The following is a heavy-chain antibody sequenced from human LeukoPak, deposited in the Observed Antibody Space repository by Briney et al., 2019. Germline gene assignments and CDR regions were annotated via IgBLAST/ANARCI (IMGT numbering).Heavy chain of an antibody. D-gene: IGHD2-8*02. CDR2: INPNSGVT. J-gene: IGHJ4*02. V-gene: IGHV1-2*02. Sequence: ASVTVSCKASGYTFTGYYMHWVRQAPGQGLEWMGWINPNSGVTNYAQEFQGGVTMTRDTSITTAYMELSRLTSDDTAVYYCAREFCTAGACLDFWGQGTLVTVSS. CDR3: AREFCTAGACLDF. CDR1: GYTFTGYY.